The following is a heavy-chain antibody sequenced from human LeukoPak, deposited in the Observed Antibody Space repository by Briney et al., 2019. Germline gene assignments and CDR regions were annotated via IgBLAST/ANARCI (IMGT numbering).Heavy chain of an antibody. CDR2: ISGSGGNT. CDR3: ARQTAGTLDY. V-gene: IGHV3-23*01. D-gene: IGHD6-13*01. J-gene: IGHJ4*02. Sequence: PGGSLRLSCAASGFTFNSYGMHWVRQAPGKGLEWVSAISGSGGNTYYAGSVKGRFTTSRDNSKNTLYLQMNSLRAEDTAVYYCARQTAGTLDYWGQGTLVTVSS. CDR1: GFTFNSYG.